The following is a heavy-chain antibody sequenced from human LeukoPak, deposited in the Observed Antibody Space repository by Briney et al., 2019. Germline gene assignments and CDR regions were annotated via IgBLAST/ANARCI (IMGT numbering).Heavy chain of an antibody. Sequence: PSETLSLTCTASGGSISGHDWTWVRQPPGEGLEWIGQIHYSGKADYNPSLRSRITISVDTSKNQMSLKVTSVTAANTAVYYCTRFGVDYDMDVWGQGTTVTVS. CDR1: GGSISGHD. V-gene: IGHV4-59*11. J-gene: IGHJ6*02. CDR2: IHYSGKA. CDR3: TRFGVDYDMDV. D-gene: IGHD3-16*01.